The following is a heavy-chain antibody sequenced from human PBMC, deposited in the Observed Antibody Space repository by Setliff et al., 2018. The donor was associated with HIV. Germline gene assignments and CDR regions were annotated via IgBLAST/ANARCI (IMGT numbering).Heavy chain of an antibody. V-gene: IGHV1-18*01. D-gene: IGHD3-22*01. CDR2: ISAYNGNT. J-gene: IGHJ4*02. CDR3: ARFGDYGDSSGYITDY. CDR1: GYTFTNYG. Sequence: ASVKVSCKASGYTFTNYGISWVRQAPGQGLEWMGWISAYNGNTNYAQKLQGRVTLTTDTSTSTAYMELRSLASDDTAVYYCARFGDYGDSSGYITDYWGQGTLVTVPQ.